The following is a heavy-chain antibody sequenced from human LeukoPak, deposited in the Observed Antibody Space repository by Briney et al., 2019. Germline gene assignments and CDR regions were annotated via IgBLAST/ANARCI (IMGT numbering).Heavy chain of an antibody. J-gene: IGHJ4*02. V-gene: IGHV4-34*01. CDR2: INHSGST. CDR3: ACQGVTMTNY. Sequence: SETLSLTCAVYGGSFSGYYWSWIRQPPGKGLEWIGEINHSGSTNYNPSLKSRVTISVDTSKNQFSLKLSSVTAADTAVYYCACQGVTMTNYWGQGTLVTVSS. D-gene: IGHD3-22*01. CDR1: GGSFSGYY.